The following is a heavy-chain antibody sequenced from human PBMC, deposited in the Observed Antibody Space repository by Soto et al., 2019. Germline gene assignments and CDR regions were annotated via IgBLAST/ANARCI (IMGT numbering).Heavy chain of an antibody. D-gene: IGHD1-1*01. V-gene: IGHV3-21*01. CDR1: GFTFSSYS. J-gene: IGHJ6*03. CDR2: ISSSSSYI. Sequence: VQLVESGGGLVKPGGSLRLSCAASGFTFSSYSMNWVRQAPGKGLEWVSSISSSSSYIYYADSVKGRFTISRDNAKNLLYLQMNSTRAEDTAVYYCARDPGRLPHLRYYYYMDVWGKVTTVTVAS. CDR3: ARDPGRLPHLRYYYYMDV.